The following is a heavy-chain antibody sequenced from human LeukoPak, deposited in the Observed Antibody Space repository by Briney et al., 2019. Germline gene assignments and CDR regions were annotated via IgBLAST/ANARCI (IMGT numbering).Heavy chain of an antibody. CDR1: GFTFNSYA. J-gene: IGHJ6*03. Sequence: GGSLRLSCVASGFTFNSYAMFWVRQAPGKGLEWVSLIWYDGSNKYYADSVKGRFTISRDNSKNTMYLQMNSLRAEDTAVYYCARARGWEPNYYYYYMDVWGKGTTVTVSS. CDR2: IWYDGSNK. D-gene: IGHD1-26*01. V-gene: IGHV3-33*01. CDR3: ARARGWEPNYYYYYMDV.